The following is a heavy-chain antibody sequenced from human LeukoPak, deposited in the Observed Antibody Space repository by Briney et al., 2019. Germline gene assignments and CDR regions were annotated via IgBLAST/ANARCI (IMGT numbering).Heavy chain of an antibody. CDR2: INAGNGNT. CDR1: GYTFTSYA. J-gene: IGHJ4*02. V-gene: IGHV1-3*01. D-gene: IGHD3-22*01. CDR3: ARVCYYDSSGYNNDY. Sequence: EASVKVSCKASGYTFTSYAMHWVRQPPGQRLEWMGWINAGNGNTKYSQKFQGRVTITRDTSASTAYMELSSLRSEDTAVYYCARVCYYDSSGYNNDYGGQEPLVTVPS.